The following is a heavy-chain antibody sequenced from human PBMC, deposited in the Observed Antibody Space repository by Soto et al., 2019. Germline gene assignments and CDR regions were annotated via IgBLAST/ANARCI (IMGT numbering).Heavy chain of an antibody. D-gene: IGHD3-22*01. V-gene: IGHV1-18*04. Sequence: QVQLVQSGAEVKKPGASVKVSCKASGYTFTIYGISWVRQAPGQGLEWMGWISGYNGNTDYAQNLQDRVTLTTDASTSSVYMERRSLRSDDTAGYYCARVDYYDSSGYYGYWGQGNLINVSS. CDR1: GYTFTIYG. J-gene: IGHJ4*02. CDR3: ARVDYYDSSGYYGY. CDR2: ISGYNGNT.